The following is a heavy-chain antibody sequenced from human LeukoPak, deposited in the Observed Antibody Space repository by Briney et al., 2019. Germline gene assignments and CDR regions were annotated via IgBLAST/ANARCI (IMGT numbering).Heavy chain of an antibody. D-gene: IGHD3-10*01. V-gene: IGHV4-61*02. J-gene: IGHJ6*03. CDR2: IYTSGST. CDR3: ASSTMVRGYYYYYYMDV. CDR1: GGSISSGSYY. Sequence: SGTLSLTCTVSGGSISSGSYYWSWIRQPAGKGLEWIGRIYTSGSTNYNPSLKNRVTISVDTSKNQFSLKLSSVTAADTAVYYCASSTMVRGYYYYYYMDVWGKGTTVTVSS.